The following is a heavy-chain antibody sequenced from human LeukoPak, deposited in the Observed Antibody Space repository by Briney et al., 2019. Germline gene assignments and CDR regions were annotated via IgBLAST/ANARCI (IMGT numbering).Heavy chain of an antibody. CDR3: ARRTTVGDFDY. V-gene: IGHV1-2*04. CDR2: INPNSGGT. Sequence: ASVKVSCKASGYTFTGYYMHWVRQAPGQGLEWMGWINPNSGGTNYAQKFQGWVTMTRDTSISTAYMEPSRLRSDDTAVYYCARRTTVGDFDYWGQGTLVTVSS. CDR1: GYTFTGYY. J-gene: IGHJ4*02. D-gene: IGHD4-17*01.